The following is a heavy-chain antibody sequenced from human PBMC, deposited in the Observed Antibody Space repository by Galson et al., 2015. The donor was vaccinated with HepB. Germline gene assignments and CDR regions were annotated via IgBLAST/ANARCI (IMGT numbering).Heavy chain of an antibody. CDR2: IKQDGSEK. Sequence: SLRLSCAASGFTFSSYWMSWVRQAPGKGLEWVANIKQDGSEKYYVDSVKGRFTISRDNAKNSLYLQMNSLRAEDTAVYYCAREPVVPAALGNMVRGVGYYYYGMDVWGQGTTVTVSS. D-gene: IGHD3-10*01. V-gene: IGHV3-7*03. J-gene: IGHJ6*02. CDR3: AREPVVPAALGNMVRGVGYYYYGMDV. CDR1: GFTFSSYW.